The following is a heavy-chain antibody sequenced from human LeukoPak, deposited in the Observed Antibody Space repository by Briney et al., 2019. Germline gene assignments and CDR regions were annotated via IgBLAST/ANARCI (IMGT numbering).Heavy chain of an antibody. CDR3: ARVHYGSGSLYYYYYYMDV. V-gene: IGHV4-34*01. J-gene: IGHJ6*03. Sequence: SETLSLTCVVYGESFSGYYWSWIRQPPGKGLEWIGEINQSGSINYNPSLKSRVTISVDTSKNQFSLKLSSVTAADTAVYYCARVHYGSGSLYYYYYYMDVWGKGTTVTISS. D-gene: IGHD3-10*01. CDR2: INQSGSI. CDR1: GESFSGYY.